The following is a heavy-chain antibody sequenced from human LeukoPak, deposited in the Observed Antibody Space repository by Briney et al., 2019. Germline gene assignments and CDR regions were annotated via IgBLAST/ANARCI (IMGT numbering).Heavy chain of an antibody. CDR1: GGSISSSTSY. D-gene: IGHD5-18*01. Sequence: SETLSLTCSVSGGSISSSTSYWGWIRQPPGKALEWIGSIYYSGSTYYNPSLKSRVTISVDTSKNQFSLKLSSVTAADTAVYYCARLPPPGYSYGLGDYWGQGTLVTVSS. CDR3: ARLPPPGYSYGLGDY. V-gene: IGHV4-39*01. CDR2: IYYSGST. J-gene: IGHJ4*02.